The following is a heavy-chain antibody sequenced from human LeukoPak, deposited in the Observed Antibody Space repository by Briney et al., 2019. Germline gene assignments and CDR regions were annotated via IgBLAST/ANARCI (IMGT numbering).Heavy chain of an antibody. Sequence: GESLKISCKGSGFSFTNYWIGWVRRMPGKGLEWMGIIYPGDSDTIYGPSFQGQVTISADRSISTAYLQWSTLEASDTAIYYCARRPKDPAGAFDMWGQGTLVTVSS. CDR2: IYPGDSDT. CDR1: GFSFTNYW. J-gene: IGHJ3*02. V-gene: IGHV5-51*01. CDR3: ARRPKDPAGAFDM.